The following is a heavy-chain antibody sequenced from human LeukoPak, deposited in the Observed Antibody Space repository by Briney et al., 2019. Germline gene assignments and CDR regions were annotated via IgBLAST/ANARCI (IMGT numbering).Heavy chain of an antibody. CDR2: IRCDGSNK. Sequence: GGSLRLSCAASGFTFSSYGMHWVRQAPGKGLEWVAFIRCDGSNKYYADSVKGRFTISRDNSKNTLYLQMNSLKAEDTAVYYCAKDGSGMAAVAGFDYWGQGTLVTVSS. V-gene: IGHV3-30*02. J-gene: IGHJ4*02. CDR1: GFTFSSYG. D-gene: IGHD6-19*01. CDR3: AKDGSGMAAVAGFDY.